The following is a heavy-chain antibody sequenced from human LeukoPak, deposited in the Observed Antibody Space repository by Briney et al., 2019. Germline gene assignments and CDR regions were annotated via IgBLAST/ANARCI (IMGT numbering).Heavy chain of an antibody. Sequence: GGSLRLSCAASGFTFSSYAMHWVRQAPGKGLEWVAVISHQGSNKYYADSVKGRFTISRDNSKNTLYLQMNSLRAEDTAVYYCARGRTFDNWGQGTLVTASS. V-gene: IGHV3-30-3*01. CDR1: GFTFSSYA. CDR3: ARGRTFDN. J-gene: IGHJ4*02. CDR2: ISHQGSNK.